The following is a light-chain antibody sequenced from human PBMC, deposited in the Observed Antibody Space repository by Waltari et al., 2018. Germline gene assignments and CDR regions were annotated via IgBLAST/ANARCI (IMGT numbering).Light chain of an antibody. J-gene: IGLJ1*01. CDR3: SSYTTSTTLL. CDR2: DVG. V-gene: IGLV2-14*01. CDR1: TTAFGAYHF. Sequence: QSALTQPASVSGSPGQSITIPSPGPTTAFGAYHFVSWYQQPPGKVPKLILYDVGNRPSGISHRFSASKSGNTASLTISGLQEEDEGEYYCSSYTTSTTLLFGTGTRLTVL.